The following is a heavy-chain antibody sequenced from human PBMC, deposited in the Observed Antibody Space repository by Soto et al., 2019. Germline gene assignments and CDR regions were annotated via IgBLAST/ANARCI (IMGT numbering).Heavy chain of an antibody. CDR2: IIPISDTT. V-gene: IGHV1-69*01. J-gene: IGHJ6*02. CDR3: ARSQVSSTSLKTYYYYCYGMDV. Sequence: QVQLVQSGAEVKKPGSSVKVSCKASGGTFSSYAISWVRQAPGQGLEWMGGIIPISDTTNYAQKFQGRVTTTADESTSTAFRERSSLRSEDTAGYYCARSQVSSTSLKTYYYYCYGMDVWGQGTTVTVSS. D-gene: IGHD2-2*01. CDR1: GGTFSSYA.